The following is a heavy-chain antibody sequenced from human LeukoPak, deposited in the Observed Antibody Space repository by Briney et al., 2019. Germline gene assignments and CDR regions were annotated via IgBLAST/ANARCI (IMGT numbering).Heavy chain of an antibody. CDR3: ASGGSELVEGEPFDP. J-gene: IGHJ5*02. D-gene: IGHD1-14*01. CDR1: GFTFSSYW. CDR2: IKQDGSEK. V-gene: IGHV3-7*01. Sequence: GGSLRLSCAASGFTFSSYWMSWVRQAPGKGLEWVANIKQDGSEKYYVDSVKGRFTISRDNAKNSLYLQMNSLRAEDTAVYYCASGGSELVEGEPFDPWGQGTLVTVSS.